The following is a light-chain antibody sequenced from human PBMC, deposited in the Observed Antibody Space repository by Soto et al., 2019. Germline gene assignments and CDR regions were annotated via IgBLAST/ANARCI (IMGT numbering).Light chain of an antibody. CDR1: QSVTTNY. CDR3: QEYGSSPVT. CDR2: GAS. V-gene: IGKV3-20*01. Sequence: EIVLTQSPGSLSLSPGERATLSCRASQSVTTNYLAWHQQKPGQAPRLLIYGASSGATGIPDRFSGSGSGTDFTLTISRLEPEDFAVYYCQEYGSSPVTFGQGPRLEIK. J-gene: IGKJ5*01.